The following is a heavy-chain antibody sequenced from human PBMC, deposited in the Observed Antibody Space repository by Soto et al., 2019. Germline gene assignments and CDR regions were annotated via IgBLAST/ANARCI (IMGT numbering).Heavy chain of an antibody. CDR2: ISGSGGST. CDR1: GFTFSSYA. D-gene: IGHD3-3*01. J-gene: IGHJ6*02. V-gene: IGHV3-23*01. Sequence: GGSLRLSCAASGFTFSSYAMSWVRQAPGKGLEWISAISGSGGSTYYADSVKGRFTISRDNSKNTLYLQMNSLRAEDTAVYYCAKDTDDFWSGYYLRVGYGMDVWGQGTTVTVSS. CDR3: AKDTDDFWSGYYLRVGYGMDV.